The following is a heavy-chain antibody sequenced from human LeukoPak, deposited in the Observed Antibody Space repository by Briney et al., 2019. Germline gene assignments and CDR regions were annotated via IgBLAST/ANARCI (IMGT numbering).Heavy chain of an antibody. Sequence: LETLSLPCTVSGGSISRYYWSWIRQPAGKGLEWIGRIYTSGSTNYNPSLKSRVTMSVDTSKNQFSLKLSSATAADTAVYYCARREVGERYYCDFWGQGTRVTVSS. J-gene: IGHJ4*02. D-gene: IGHD3-10*01. CDR3: ARREVGERYYCDF. CDR1: GGSISRYY. V-gene: IGHV4-4*07. CDR2: IYTSGST.